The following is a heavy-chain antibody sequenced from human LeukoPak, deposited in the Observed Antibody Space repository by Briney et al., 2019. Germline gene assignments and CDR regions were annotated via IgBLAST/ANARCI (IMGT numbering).Heavy chain of an antibody. D-gene: IGHD3-16*01. CDR3: ARDPRNDDDDAFDI. CDR2: ISSSGSTI. Sequence: GGSLRLSCAASGFTFSDYYMSWIRQAPGKGLEWVSYISSSGSTIYYADSVKGRFTISRDNAKNSLYLQMNSLRAEGTAVYYCARDPRNDDDDAFDIWGQRTMVTVSS. J-gene: IGHJ3*02. CDR1: GFTFSDYY. V-gene: IGHV3-11*01.